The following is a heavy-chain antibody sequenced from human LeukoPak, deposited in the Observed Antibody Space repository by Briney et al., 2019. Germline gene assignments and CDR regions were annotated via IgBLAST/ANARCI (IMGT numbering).Heavy chain of an antibody. CDR3: ARESYYDGMGYYYYYGMDV. Sequence: PSETLSLTCAVYGGSFSGYYWSWIRQPPGKGLEWIGEINHSGSTNYNPSLKSRVTISVDTSKNQFSLKLSSVTAADTAVYYCARESYYDGMGYYYYYGMDVWGRGTTVTVSS. CDR2: INHSGST. CDR1: GGSFSGYY. J-gene: IGHJ6*02. V-gene: IGHV4-34*01. D-gene: IGHD3-22*01.